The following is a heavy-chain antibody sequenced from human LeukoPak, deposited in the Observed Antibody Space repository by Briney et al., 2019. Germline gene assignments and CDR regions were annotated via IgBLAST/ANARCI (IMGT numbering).Heavy chain of an antibody. V-gene: IGHV3-30-3*01. CDR3: ARGRPYYYYSSCYYY. Sequence: GGSLRLSCAASGFTFSSYAMHWVRQAPGKGLEWVAVISYDGSNKYYADSVKGRFTISRDNSKNTLYLQMNSLRAEDKAVYYRARGRPYYYYSSCYYYWGQGTLVTVSS. J-gene: IGHJ4*02. CDR1: GFTFSSYA. D-gene: IGHD3-22*01. CDR2: ISYDGSNK.